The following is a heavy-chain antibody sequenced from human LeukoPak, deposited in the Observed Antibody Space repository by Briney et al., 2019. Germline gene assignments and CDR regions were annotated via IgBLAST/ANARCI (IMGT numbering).Heavy chain of an antibody. D-gene: IGHD5-12*01. Sequence: GGSLRLSCAASGFTFSSYAMSWVRQAPGKGLEWVSAISGSGGSTYYADSVKGRFTISRDNSKNTLYLQMNSLRAGDTAVYYCAKADSGYGDFDYWGQGTLVTVSS. CDR2: ISGSGGST. J-gene: IGHJ4*02. CDR1: GFTFSSYA. CDR3: AKADSGYGDFDY. V-gene: IGHV3-23*01.